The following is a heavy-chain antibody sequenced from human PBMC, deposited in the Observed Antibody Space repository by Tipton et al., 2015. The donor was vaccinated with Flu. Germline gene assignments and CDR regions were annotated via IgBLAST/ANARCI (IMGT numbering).Heavy chain of an antibody. CDR3: ARQIYSSAELDYDYYFMDV. D-gene: IGHD6-25*01. CDR1: SGSIRSTNYF. J-gene: IGHJ6*03. CDR2: IYPSGTT. V-gene: IGHV4-39*01. Sequence: TLSLTCTVSSGSIRSTNYFCAWIRQPPGKGLELIGNIYPSGTTYYNPSLKSRVTISVDTSKSQFSLKLRSVTAADTAVYYCARQIYSSAELDYDYYFMDVWGKGTTVTVSS.